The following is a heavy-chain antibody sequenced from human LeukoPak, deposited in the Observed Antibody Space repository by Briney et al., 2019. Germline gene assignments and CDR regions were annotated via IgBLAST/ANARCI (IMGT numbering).Heavy chain of an antibody. Sequence: SETLSLTCTVSGGSISSYYWSWIRQPPGKGLEWIGYIYYSGSTNYNPSLKSRVTISVDTSKNQFSLTLSSVTAADTAVYYCARGGDSSGYYYPVFDYWGQGTLVTVSS. CDR3: ARGGDSSGYYYPVFDY. J-gene: IGHJ4*02. CDR1: GGSISSYY. CDR2: IYYSGST. D-gene: IGHD3-22*01. V-gene: IGHV4-59*01.